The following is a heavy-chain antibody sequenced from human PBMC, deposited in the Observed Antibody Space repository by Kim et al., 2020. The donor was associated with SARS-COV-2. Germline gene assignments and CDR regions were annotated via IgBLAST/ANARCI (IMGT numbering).Heavy chain of an antibody. D-gene: IGHD3-16*01. CDR3: ARLVITFGGVYYGMDV. CDR1: GYSFTSYW. J-gene: IGHJ6*02. Sequence: GESLKISCKGSGYSFTSYWISWVRQMPGKGLEWMGRIDPSDSYTNYSPSFQGHVTISADKSISTAYLQWSSLKASDTAMYYCARLVITFGGVYYGMDVWGQGTTVTVSS. V-gene: IGHV5-10-1*01. CDR2: IDPSDSYT.